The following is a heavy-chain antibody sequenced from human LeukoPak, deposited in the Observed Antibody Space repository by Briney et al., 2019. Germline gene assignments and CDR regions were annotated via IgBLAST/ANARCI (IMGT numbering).Heavy chain of an antibody. CDR1: GFIFSNYA. CDR3: AKWGDYDILTGYYDSDY. D-gene: IGHD3-9*01. J-gene: IGHJ4*02. V-gene: IGHV3-23*01. CDR2: IVGRGSST. Sequence: GGSLRLSCAASGFIFSNYAMSWVRQAPGKGLEWVSAIVGRGSSTYYADSVKGRFTISRDNSKNTLYLQLNRLRAEDTAVYYCAKWGDYDILTGYYDSDYWGQGTLVTVSS.